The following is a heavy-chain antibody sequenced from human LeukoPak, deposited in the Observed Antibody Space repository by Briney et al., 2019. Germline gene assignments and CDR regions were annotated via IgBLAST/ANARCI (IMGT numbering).Heavy chain of an antibody. CDR2: INPNSGGT. J-gene: IGHJ4*02. Sequence: ASVTVSCKASGYTFTGYYMHWVRQAPGQGLEWMGWINPNSGGTNYAQKVQGRATMTRDTSTSTAYMELSRLRSDDTAVYYCARVGHYDILTGYSSPYYFDYWGQGTLVTVSS. CDR3: ARVGHYDILTGYSSPYYFDY. CDR1: GYTFTGYY. D-gene: IGHD3-9*01. V-gene: IGHV1-2*02.